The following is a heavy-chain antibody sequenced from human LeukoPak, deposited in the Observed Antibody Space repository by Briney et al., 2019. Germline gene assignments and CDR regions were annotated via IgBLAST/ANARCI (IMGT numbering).Heavy chain of an antibody. CDR2: ISAYNGNT. D-gene: IGHD6-13*01. Sequence: GASVKVSCKASGYTFTSYGISWVRQAPGQGLEWMGWISAYNGNTNYAQKLQGRVTMTTDTSTSTAYMELRSLRSDDTAVYYCARDRQIATAGTSAFDIWGQGTMVTVSS. CDR3: ARDRQIATAGTSAFDI. J-gene: IGHJ3*02. CDR1: GYTFTSYG. V-gene: IGHV1-18*01.